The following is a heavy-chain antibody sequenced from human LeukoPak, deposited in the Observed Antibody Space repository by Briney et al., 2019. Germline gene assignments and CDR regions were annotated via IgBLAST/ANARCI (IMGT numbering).Heavy chain of an antibody. CDR3: ARGGGYYGSGSN. D-gene: IGHD3-10*01. CDR2: ISGSGGST. CDR1: GFTFSSYA. V-gene: IGHV3-23*01. Sequence: PGGSLRLSCAASGFTFSSYAMSWVRQAPGKGLEWVSAISGSGGSTYYADSVKGRFTISRDNSKNTLYLQMNSLRAEDTAVYYCARGGGYYGSGSNWGQGTLVTVSS. J-gene: IGHJ4*02.